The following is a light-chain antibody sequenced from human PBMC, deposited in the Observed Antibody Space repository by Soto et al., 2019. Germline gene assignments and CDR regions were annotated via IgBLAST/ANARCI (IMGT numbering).Light chain of an antibody. J-gene: IGKJ2*01. CDR2: GAS. CDR3: QQYGRSPPFA. CDR1: QSVSSNY. Sequence: EIVLTQSPGTLSLSPGERATLPCRASQSVSSNYIAWYQQNPGQAPRLLIYGASTRATGIPDRFSGSGSGTDFTLTISRLEPEDFAVYFCQQYGRSPPFAFGQGTKVDIK. V-gene: IGKV3-20*01.